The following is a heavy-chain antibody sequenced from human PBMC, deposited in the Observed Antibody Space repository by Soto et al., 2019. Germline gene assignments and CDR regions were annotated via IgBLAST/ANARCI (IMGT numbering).Heavy chain of an antibody. CDR2: IKQDGSEK. CDR1: GFTFSSYW. V-gene: IGHV3-7*01. CDR3: ARDKLGYCSGGSCYDGGYYFDY. D-gene: IGHD2-15*01. Sequence: EVQLVESGGGLVQPGGSLRLSCAASGFTFSSYWMSWVRQAPGKGLEWVANIKQDGSEKYYVDSVKGRFTISRDNAKNSLYLQMNRLRGEDTAVYYCARDKLGYCSGGSCYDGGYYFDYWGQGTLVTVSS. J-gene: IGHJ4*02.